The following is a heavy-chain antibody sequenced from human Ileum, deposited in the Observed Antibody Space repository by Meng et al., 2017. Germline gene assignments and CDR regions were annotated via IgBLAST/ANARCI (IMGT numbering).Heavy chain of an antibody. CDR3: ARDLHIAAANY. Sequence: EVQWLVSGGGLVQRWGSLRLSCEASGFTFSDFWMHWVRQAPGKGLEWVSRIIGDGSARDYADSVKGRFIISRDNAKTTVYLEMNNLRAEDTAIYYCARDLHIAAANYWGQGTLVTVSS. D-gene: IGHD6-13*01. J-gene: IGHJ4*02. CDR1: GFTFSDFW. CDR2: IIGDGSAR. V-gene: IGHV3-74*01.